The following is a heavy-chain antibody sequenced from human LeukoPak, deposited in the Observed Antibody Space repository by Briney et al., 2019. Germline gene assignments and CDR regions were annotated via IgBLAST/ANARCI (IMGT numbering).Heavy chain of an antibody. CDR1: GFTFSSYE. Sequence: QPGGSLRLSCAASGFTFSSYEMNWVRQAPGKGLEWVSYISSSGSTIYYADSVKGRFTISRDNAKNSLYLQMNSLRAEDTAVYYCAKDLRTTGTTLSLDVWGKGTTVTVSS. J-gene: IGHJ6*04. V-gene: IGHV3-48*03. CDR2: ISSSGSTI. CDR3: AKDLRTTGTTLSLDV. D-gene: IGHD1-1*01.